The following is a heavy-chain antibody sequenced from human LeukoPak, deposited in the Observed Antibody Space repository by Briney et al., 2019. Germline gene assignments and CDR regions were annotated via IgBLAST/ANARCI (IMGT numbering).Heavy chain of an antibody. Sequence: ASVKVSCKASGYTFSSYGISWVRQAPGQGLEWMGWISVFNGNTKNAQKFQGRVTMTTDTSTRTAYMDLRSLRADDTVVYYCARDAVGGHYYGIDVWGQGTTVTVSS. J-gene: IGHJ6*02. CDR2: ISVFNGNT. D-gene: IGHD6-19*01. V-gene: IGHV1-18*01. CDR1: GYTFSSYG. CDR3: ARDAVGGHYYGIDV.